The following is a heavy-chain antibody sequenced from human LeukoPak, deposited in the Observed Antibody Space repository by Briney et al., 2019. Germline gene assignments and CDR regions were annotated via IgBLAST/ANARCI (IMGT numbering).Heavy chain of an antibody. CDR3: ARDGCSSTSCYTNYYYYMDV. CDR2: INPNSGGT. J-gene: IGHJ6*03. CDR1: GYTFTGYY. V-gene: IGHV1-2*02. Sequence: ASVKVSCKASGYTFTGYYMHWVRQAPGQGLEWMGWINPNSGGTNYAQKFQGRVTMTRDTSISTAYMELSRLRSDDTAVYYCARDGCSSTSCYTNYYYYMDVWGKGTTVTVSS. D-gene: IGHD2-2*02.